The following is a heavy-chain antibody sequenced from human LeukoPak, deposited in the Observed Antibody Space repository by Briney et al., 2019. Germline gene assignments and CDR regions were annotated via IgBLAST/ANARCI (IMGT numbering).Heavy chain of an antibody. Sequence: PSETLSLTCTVSGGSISSYYWSWIRQPAGKGLEWIGRIYTSGSTNYNPSLKSRVTMSVGTSKNQFSLKLSSVTAADTAVYYCARSPPRVVVVTAIPPFDIWGQGTMVTVSS. CDR3: ARSPPRVVVVTAIPPFDI. V-gene: IGHV4-4*07. CDR2: IYTSGST. CDR1: GGSISSYY. D-gene: IGHD2-21*02. J-gene: IGHJ3*02.